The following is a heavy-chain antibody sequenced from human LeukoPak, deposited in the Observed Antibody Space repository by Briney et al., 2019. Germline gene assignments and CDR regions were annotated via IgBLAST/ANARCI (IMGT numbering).Heavy chain of an antibody. V-gene: IGHV3-48*03. CDR3: ARGYTCGY. J-gene: IGHJ4*02. Sequence: GGSLRLSCAASGFTFSNYEMNWVRRAPGKGLEWISYISASGNPMFYADSVKGRFTISRDNAKNSLYLQMNSLRAEDTAIYYCARGYTCGYWGQGTLVIVSS. CDR2: ISASGNPM. CDR1: GFTFSNYE. D-gene: IGHD5-18*01.